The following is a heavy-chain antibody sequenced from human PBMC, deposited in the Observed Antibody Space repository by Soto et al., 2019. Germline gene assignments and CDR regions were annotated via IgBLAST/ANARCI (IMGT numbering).Heavy chain of an antibody. J-gene: IGHJ4*02. V-gene: IGHV4-31*03. CDR1: GGSISNAAYY. CDR3: AREYTYGSNFFDC. D-gene: IGHD2-2*02. Sequence: SETLSLTCTVSGGSISNAAYYWSWIRQYPGKGLEWIGYISHSGSTYYNPSLKSRVIISVDTSKNQFSLSLTSVTAADMAVYYCAREYTYGSNFFDCWGQGALVTVSS. CDR2: ISHSGST.